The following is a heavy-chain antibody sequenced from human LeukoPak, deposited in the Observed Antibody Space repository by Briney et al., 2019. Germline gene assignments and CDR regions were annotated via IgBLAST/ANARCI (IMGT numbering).Heavy chain of an antibody. Sequence: GASVKVSCKASGYTFTSYGISWVRQAPGQGLEWTGWISAYNGDTNYAQKLQGRVTMTTDTSTSTAYMELRSLRSDDTAVYYCARDDYLPPYYYDSSGYYGFDYWGQGTLVTVSS. V-gene: IGHV1-18*01. CDR1: GYTFTSYG. J-gene: IGHJ4*02. CDR2: ISAYNGDT. D-gene: IGHD3-22*01. CDR3: ARDDYLPPYYYDSSGYYGFDY.